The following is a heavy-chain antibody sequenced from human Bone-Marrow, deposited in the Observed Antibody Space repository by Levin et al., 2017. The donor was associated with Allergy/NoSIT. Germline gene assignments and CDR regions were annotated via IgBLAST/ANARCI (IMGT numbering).Heavy chain of an antibody. Sequence: GESLKISCKTSGYTFTTFGISWVRQAPGQGLEWLGWINAHNGNTNYAQKIQDRVTMYTDASTNTAYMELRSLRSDDTAVYYCAKGKGELVGFDPWGQGTLVTVSS. CDR1: GYTFTTFG. CDR3: AKGKGELVGFDP. V-gene: IGHV1-18*01. D-gene: IGHD1-26*01. CDR2: INAHNGNT. J-gene: IGHJ5*02.